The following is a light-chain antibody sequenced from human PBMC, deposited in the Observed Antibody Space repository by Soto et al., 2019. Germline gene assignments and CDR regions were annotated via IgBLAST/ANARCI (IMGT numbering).Light chain of an antibody. CDR2: AAS. J-gene: IGKJ1*01. CDR3: QQSYSTPRT. V-gene: IGKV1-39*01. CDR1: QSISSY. Sequence: DIQMTQSPSSLSTSVGDRVTITCRASQSISSYLNWYQQKPGKAPKLLIYAASSLQSGVPSRFSGSGSGTDFTLTTSSLQPEDFATYYCQQSYSTPRTLGQGTKVDI.